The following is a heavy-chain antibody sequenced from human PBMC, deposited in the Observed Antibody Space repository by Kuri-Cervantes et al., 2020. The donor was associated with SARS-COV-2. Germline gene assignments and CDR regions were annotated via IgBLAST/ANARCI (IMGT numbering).Heavy chain of an antibody. V-gene: IGHV3-48*01. CDR3: ARDRTYYDYVWGSGHFDY. J-gene: IGHJ4*02. CDR1: GFTFSSYA. CDR2: ISSSSSTI. D-gene: IGHD3-16*01. Sequence: GESLKISCAASGFTFSSYAMHWVRQAPGKGLEWVSYISSSSSTIYYADSVKGRFTISRDNAKNSLYLQMNSLRAEDTAVYYCARDRTYYDYVWGSGHFDYWGQGTLVTVSS.